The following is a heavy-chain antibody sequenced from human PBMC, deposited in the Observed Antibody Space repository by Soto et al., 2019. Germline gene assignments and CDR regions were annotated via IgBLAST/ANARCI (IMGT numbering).Heavy chain of an antibody. CDR3: ARHPYYYDSSGYAWVDY. D-gene: IGHD3-22*01. CDR2: IYPGDSDT. J-gene: IGHJ4*02. Sequence: GCRTPLHRIGLVRPMQGDGMEWMGIIYPGDSDTIYSPSFQGQVTITADKSIRSAYLQWSSLKASDTAMYYYARHPYYYDSSGYAWVDYWRQGSLVNAS. CDR1: GCRTPLHR. V-gene: IGHV5-51*01.